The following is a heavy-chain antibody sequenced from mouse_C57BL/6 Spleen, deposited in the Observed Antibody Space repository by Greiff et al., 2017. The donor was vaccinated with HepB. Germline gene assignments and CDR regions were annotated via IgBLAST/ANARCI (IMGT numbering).Heavy chain of an antibody. D-gene: IGHD1-1*01. Sequence: DVKLVESGGGLVQPKGSLKLSCAASGFSFNTYAMNWVRQAPGKGLEWVARIRSKSNNYATYYADSVKDRFTISRDDSESMLYLQMNNLKTEDTAMYYCVRQGYYYGSSLYYYAMDYWGQGTSVTVSS. V-gene: IGHV10-1*01. CDR1: GFSFNTYA. J-gene: IGHJ4*01. CDR2: IRSKSNNYAT. CDR3: VRQGYYYGSSLYYYAMDY.